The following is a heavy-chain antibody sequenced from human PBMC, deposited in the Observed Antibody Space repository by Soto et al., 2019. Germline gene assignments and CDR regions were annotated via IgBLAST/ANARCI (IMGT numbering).Heavy chain of an antibody. D-gene: IGHD3-10*01. J-gene: IGHJ3*02. CDR1: GGSISSGGTGSY. V-gene: IGHV4-31*03. CDR2: IYYSGST. CDR3: ARVITMVRGVIRGDAFDI. Sequence: PSETLSLTCTVSGGSISSGGTGSYWSWIRQHPGKGLEWIGYIYYSGSTYYNPSLKSRVTISVDTSKNQFSLKLSSVTAADTAVYYCARVITMVRGVIRGDAFDIWGQGTMVTVSS.